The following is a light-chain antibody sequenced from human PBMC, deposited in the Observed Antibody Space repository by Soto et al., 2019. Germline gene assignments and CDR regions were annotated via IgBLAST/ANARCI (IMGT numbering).Light chain of an antibody. J-gene: IGLJ1*01. Sequence: SYELTQPPSVSVAPGQTAWITCGGNNIGSYSVHWYQQRPGQAPVLVVYDDSDRPSGIPERFSGSKSGNTATLTIIRVEAGDEADYYCQVWDRRRDRYDFGTGTKLTVL. CDR1: NIGSYS. CDR2: DDS. V-gene: IGLV3-21*02. CDR3: QVWDRRRDRYD.